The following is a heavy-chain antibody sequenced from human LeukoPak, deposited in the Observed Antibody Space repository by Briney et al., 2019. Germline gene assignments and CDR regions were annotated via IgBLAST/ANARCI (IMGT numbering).Heavy chain of an antibody. CDR1: GFTFSSYA. V-gene: IGHV3-30-3*01. J-gene: IGHJ4*02. D-gene: IGHD5-12*01. CDR2: ISYDGSSK. CDR3: ARNDYGTFYFDY. Sequence: GRSLRLSCAASGFTFSSYAMHWVRQAPGKGLEWVAVISYDGSSKYYADSVKGRFTISRDNSKKTLYLEMNSPRAEDTAMYYCARNDYGTFYFDYWGQGALVPVSS.